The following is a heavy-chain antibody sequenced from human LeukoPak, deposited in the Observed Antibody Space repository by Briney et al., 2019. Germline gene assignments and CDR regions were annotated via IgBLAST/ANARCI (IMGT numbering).Heavy chain of an antibody. D-gene: IGHD3-16*01. CDR2: ISSSSSTI. CDR3: ARDSHYYDYVWGSYGNYFDY. CDR1: GFTFSSYS. Sequence: GSLRLSCAASGFTFSSYSMNWVRQAPGKGLEWVSYISSSSSTIYYADSVKGRFTISRDNAKNSLYLQMNSLRAEDTAVYYCARDSHYYDYVWGSYGNYFDYWGQGTLVTVSS. V-gene: IGHV3-48*01. J-gene: IGHJ4*02.